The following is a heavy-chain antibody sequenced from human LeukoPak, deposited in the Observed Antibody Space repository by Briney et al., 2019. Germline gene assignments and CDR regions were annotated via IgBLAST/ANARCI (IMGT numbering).Heavy chain of an antibody. V-gene: IGHV3-48*04. Sequence: GGSLRLSCAASGFTFSSYSMDWVRQAPGKGLEWVSYISSSGGTIFYADSVKGRFTISRDNAKNSMYLQMSSLRAEDTAVYYCAREVTSDNSGYDAFHIWGQGTPVTVSS. D-gene: IGHD3-22*01. CDR2: ISSSGGTI. CDR1: GFTFSSYS. J-gene: IGHJ3*02. CDR3: AREVTSDNSGYDAFHI.